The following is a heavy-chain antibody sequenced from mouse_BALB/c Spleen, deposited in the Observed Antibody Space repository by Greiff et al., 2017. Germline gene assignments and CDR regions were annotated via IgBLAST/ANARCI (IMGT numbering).Heavy chain of an antibody. J-gene: IGHJ4*01. CDR3: ARRGDAMDY. CDR1: GYTFTDYA. CDR2: ISTYYGDA. V-gene: IGHV1S137*01. Sequence: VKLQESGAELVRPGVSVKISCKGSGYTFTDYAMHWVKQSHAKSLEWIGVISTYYGDASYNQKFKGKATMTVDKSSSTAYMELARLTSEDSAIYYCARRGDAMDYWGQGTSVTVSS.